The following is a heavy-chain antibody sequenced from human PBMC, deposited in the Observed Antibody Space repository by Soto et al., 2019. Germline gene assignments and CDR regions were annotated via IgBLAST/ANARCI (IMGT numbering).Heavy chain of an antibody. V-gene: IGHV4-59*08. J-gene: IGHJ5*02. CDR2: IYYSGST. D-gene: IGHD3-3*01. Sequence: PSETLSLTCTVSGRSISSYYWSWIRQPPGKGLEWIGYIYYSGSTNYNPSLKSRVTISVDTSKNQFSLKLSSVTAADTAVYYCARHSPLGDFWSGYYLTSNWFGPWGQGTLVTVSS. CDR3: ARHSPLGDFWSGYYLTSNWFGP. CDR1: GRSISSYY.